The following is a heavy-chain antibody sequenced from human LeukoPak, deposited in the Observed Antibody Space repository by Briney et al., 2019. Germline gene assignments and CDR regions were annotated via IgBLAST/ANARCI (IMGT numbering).Heavy chain of an antibody. CDR2: INHSGST. Sequence: PSDTLSRTCAVYGGSFSGYYWSWLRQPPGKGLEWIGEINHSGSTNYNPSLKSRVTISVDTSKNQFSLKLSSVTAADTAVYYCARAGDGGPIDYWGQGTLVTVSS. CDR1: GGSFSGYY. CDR3: ARAGDGGPIDY. V-gene: IGHV4-34*01. J-gene: IGHJ4*02. D-gene: IGHD3-16*01.